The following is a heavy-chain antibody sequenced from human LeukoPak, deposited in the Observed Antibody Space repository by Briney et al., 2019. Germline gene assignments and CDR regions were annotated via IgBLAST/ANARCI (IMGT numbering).Heavy chain of an antibody. CDR1: GFTVTSTH. Sequence: GGSLRLTCTVSGFTVTSTHMDWVRQAPGKEPEWVALIYDDGGTVYADSVKGRFTISRDNSKNTLYLQMNSLRAEDTAVYYCARVRVSQSNWFDPWGQGTLVTVSS. V-gene: IGHV3-53*01. CDR3: ARVRVSQSNWFDP. J-gene: IGHJ5*02. CDR2: IYDDGGT.